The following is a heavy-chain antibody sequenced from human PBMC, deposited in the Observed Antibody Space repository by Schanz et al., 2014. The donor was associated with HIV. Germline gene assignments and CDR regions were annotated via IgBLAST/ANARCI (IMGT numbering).Heavy chain of an antibody. Sequence: QVQLVQSGAEVKKPGSSVRVSCKASGGTFSTYAVSWVRQAPGQGLEYMGGIIPIFGSPKYAQKFQGRATITADESTSTAYMELSSLRSEDTAVYYCARDSPVAAGTLDYWGQGTLVTVSS. J-gene: IGHJ4*02. D-gene: IGHD6-13*01. CDR1: GGTFSTYA. CDR2: IIPIFGSP. CDR3: ARDSPVAAGTLDY. V-gene: IGHV1-69*01.